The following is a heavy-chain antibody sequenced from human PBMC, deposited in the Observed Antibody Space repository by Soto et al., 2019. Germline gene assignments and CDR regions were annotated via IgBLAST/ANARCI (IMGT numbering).Heavy chain of an antibody. CDR2: ISGRGGST. J-gene: IGHJ4*02. CDR3: EEGWFVELLFVY. V-gene: IGHV3-23*01. Sequence: PGGSLAFCCAACGFTLSNSVIAVFLKPPGKGLEWVTGISGRGGSTNYGDSVKGRFTISRDNSRITLYLQMNSLRADDMAVYYCEEGWFVELLFVYLGQGTQVTVSS. D-gene: IGHD3-10*01. CDR1: GFTLSNSV.